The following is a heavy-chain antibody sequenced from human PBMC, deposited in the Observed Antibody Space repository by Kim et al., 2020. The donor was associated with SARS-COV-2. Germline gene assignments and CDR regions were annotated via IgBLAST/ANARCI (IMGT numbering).Heavy chain of an antibody. CDR3: ARGPRYNWNEDYYYYGMDV. CDR2: ISSSSSYI. J-gene: IGHJ6*02. CDR1: GFTFSSYS. D-gene: IGHD1-20*01. V-gene: IGHV3-21*01. Sequence: GGSLRLSCAASGFTFSSYSMNWVRQAPGKGLEWVSSISSSSSYIYYADSVKGRFTISRDNAKNSLYLQMNSLRAEDTAVYYCARGPRYNWNEDYYYYGMDVWGQGTTVTVSS.